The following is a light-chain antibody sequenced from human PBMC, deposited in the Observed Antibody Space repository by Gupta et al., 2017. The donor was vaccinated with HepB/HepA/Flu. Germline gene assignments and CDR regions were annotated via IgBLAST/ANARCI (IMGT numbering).Light chain of an antibody. V-gene: IGKV2-28*01. CDR1: QSLLHSNGYNY. Sequence: DIVMTQSPLSLPVTPGEPASISCRSSQSLLHSNGYNYLDWYLQKPGQSPQLLIYLGSNRAYGVTDRFSGSGSGRDFTLKSSRGEDEDVGVYYCMQDLQTITFGGGTKVEIK. CDR3: MQDLQTIT. J-gene: IGKJ4*01. CDR2: LGS.